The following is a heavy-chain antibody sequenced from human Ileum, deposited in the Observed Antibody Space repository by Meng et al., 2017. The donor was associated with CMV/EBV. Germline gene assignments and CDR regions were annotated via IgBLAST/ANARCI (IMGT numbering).Heavy chain of an antibody. Sequence: QHPLRHSGPGRVKASGPRCRSCSLSGGSISSPSSYWGWIRQPPGTGLEWIGSTHYSGTTYYNPPLKGRVTISGDTSKNQFSLKLRSLTAADTAVYYCAREWEWKIVATFDYWGQGTLVTVSS. D-gene: IGHD5-12*01. CDR3: AREWEWKIVATFDY. CDR1: GGSISSPSSY. J-gene: IGHJ4*02. CDR2: THYSGTT. V-gene: IGHV4-39*07.